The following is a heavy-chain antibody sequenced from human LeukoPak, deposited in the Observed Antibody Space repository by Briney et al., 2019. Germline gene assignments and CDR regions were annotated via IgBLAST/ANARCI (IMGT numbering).Heavy chain of an antibody. J-gene: IGHJ3*02. Sequence: GGSLRLSCAASGFTFSSYSMNWVRQAPGKGLEWVSYISSSSSTIYYADSVKGRFTISRDNAMNSLYLQMNSLRAEDTAVYYCARDPPRIIDAFDIWGQGTMVTVSS. CDR2: ISSSSSTI. CDR3: ARDPPRIIDAFDI. D-gene: IGHD2-15*01. CDR1: GFTFSSYS. V-gene: IGHV3-48*01.